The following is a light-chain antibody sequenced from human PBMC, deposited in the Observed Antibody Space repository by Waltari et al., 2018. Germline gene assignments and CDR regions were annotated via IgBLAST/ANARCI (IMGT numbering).Light chain of an antibody. CDR2: ETK. CDR1: TSNFVNNY. Sequence: QSVLTQPPSVSAAPGQKVTISCSGSTSNFVNNYLSWFQQLPGTAPKLLIYETKHRPSVIPDGCSGSKSVMSATLGITGLQTGDEAVYYCATWNSILSAFVLGPGTKVTVL. CDR3: ATWNSILSAFV. J-gene: IGLJ1*01. V-gene: IGLV1-51*02.